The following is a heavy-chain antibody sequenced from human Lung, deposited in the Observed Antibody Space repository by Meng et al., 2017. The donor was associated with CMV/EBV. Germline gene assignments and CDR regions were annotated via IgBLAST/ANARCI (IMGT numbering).Heavy chain of an antibody. J-gene: IGHJ6*02. D-gene: IGHD3-9*01. CDR3: AKASIRLDV. V-gene: IGHV3-30*02. Sequence: GGLXRLFCAAPGSTSSSYGMHWVRQAPGKGLEGVASLRYDGSNKYYADSVKGRFTISRHNSKNTLYLQMNSLRAEDTVVYYCAKASIRLDVWGQGTTVTVSS. CDR1: GSTSSSYG. CDR2: LRYDGSNK.